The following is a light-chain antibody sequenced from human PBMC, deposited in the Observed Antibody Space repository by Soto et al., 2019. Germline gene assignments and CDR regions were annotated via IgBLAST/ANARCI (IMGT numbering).Light chain of an antibody. CDR3: QQYGSSPLT. J-gene: IGKJ4*01. V-gene: IGKV3-20*01. Sequence: EIVLTQSPGTLSLSPGERATLPCRASQSVSSNYLAWYQQKPGQAPRLLINGASSRATGIPDRFSGSGSGTDFTLTISRLEPEDFAVYYCQQYGSSPLTFGGGTKVEIK. CDR2: GAS. CDR1: QSVSSNY.